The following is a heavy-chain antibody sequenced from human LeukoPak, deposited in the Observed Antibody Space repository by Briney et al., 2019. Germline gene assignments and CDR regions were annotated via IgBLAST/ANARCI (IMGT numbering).Heavy chain of an antibody. V-gene: IGHV1-18*01. CDR3: ARGCYYGAGSFPDH. Sequence: GASVKVSCKASGYSFGSFGINWVRQAPGHGLEWMGWISAYNGNTNYAQKVRGRVTMTTDTSTSTANMGLRSRRSDDTAVYYWARGCYYGAGSFPDHCGQGTLVTVSS. CDR2: ISAYNGNT. CDR1: GYSFGSFG. J-gene: IGHJ5*02. D-gene: IGHD3-10*01.